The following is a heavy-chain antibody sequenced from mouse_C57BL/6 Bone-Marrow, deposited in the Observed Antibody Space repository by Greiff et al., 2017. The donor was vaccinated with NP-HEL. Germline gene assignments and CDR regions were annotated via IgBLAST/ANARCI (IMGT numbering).Heavy chain of an antibody. CDR1: GFTFSDYG. CDR2: ISNLAYSI. V-gene: IGHV5-15*01. Sequence: EVKLMASGGGLVQPGGSLKLSCAASGFTFSDYGMAWVRQAPRTGPEWVAFISNLAYSIYYADTVTGRFTISRENAKNTLYLELSSLRSEDTAMYYCARPIYYGSSPYWYFDVWGTGTTVTVSS. D-gene: IGHD1-1*01. CDR3: ARPIYYGSSPYWYFDV. J-gene: IGHJ1*03.